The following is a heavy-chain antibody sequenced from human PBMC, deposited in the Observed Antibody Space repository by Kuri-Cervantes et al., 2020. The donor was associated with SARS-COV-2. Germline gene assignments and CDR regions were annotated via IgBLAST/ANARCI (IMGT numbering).Heavy chain of an antibody. V-gene: IGHV3-23*03. CDR2: IYSGGSST. D-gene: IGHD3-10*01. J-gene: IGHJ4*02. Sequence: LSLTCAASGFSFSSYAMSWVRQAPGKGLEWVSVIYSGGSSTYYADSVKGRFTISRDNSKNTLYLQMNSLRAEDTAVYYCARVGYYGSGSRNAVDYWGQGTLVTVSS. CDR1: GFSFSSYA. CDR3: ARVGYYGSGSRNAVDY.